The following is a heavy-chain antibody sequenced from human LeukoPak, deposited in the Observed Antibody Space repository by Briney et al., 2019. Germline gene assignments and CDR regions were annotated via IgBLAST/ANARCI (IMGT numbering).Heavy chain of an antibody. CDR1: GFTFSSYG. J-gene: IGHJ4*02. CDR2: ISGSGGST. D-gene: IGHD4-17*01. V-gene: IGHV3-23*01. CDR3: ANSRGVTTNFDY. Sequence: GGSLRLSCAASGFTFSSYGMSWFRQAPGKGLEWLSAISGSGGSTYYADSVQGRFTISRDNSKNTLYLQMNSLRAEDTAVYYCANSRGVTTNFDYWGQGTLVTVSS.